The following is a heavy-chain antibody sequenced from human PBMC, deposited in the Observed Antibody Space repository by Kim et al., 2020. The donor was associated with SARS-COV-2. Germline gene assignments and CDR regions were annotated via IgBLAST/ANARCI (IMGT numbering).Heavy chain of an antibody. CDR3: ARGGIAAAGTRPDEYFDY. V-gene: IGHV3-11*05. CDR2: ISSSSSYT. J-gene: IGHJ4*02. CDR1: GFTFSDYY. D-gene: IGHD6-13*01. Sequence: GGSLRLSCAASGFTFSDYYMSWIRQAPGKGLEWVSYISSSSSYTNYADSVKGRFTISRDNAKNSLYLQMNSLRAEDTAVYYCARGGIAAAGTRPDEYFDYWGQGTLVTVSS.